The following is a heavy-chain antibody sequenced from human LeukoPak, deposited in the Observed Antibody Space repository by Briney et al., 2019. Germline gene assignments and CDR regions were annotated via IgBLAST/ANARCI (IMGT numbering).Heavy chain of an antibody. CDR1: GYTFTGYY. V-gene: IGHV1-2*02. Sequence: ASVKVSCEASGYTFTGYYMHWVRQAPGQGLEWMGWINPNSGDTNYAQKFQGRVTMTRDTSISTAYMELSRQRSDDTAVYYCARGFDWLSYYFDFWGQGTLVTVSS. CDR3: ARGFDWLSYYFDF. J-gene: IGHJ4*02. CDR2: INPNSGDT. D-gene: IGHD3-9*01.